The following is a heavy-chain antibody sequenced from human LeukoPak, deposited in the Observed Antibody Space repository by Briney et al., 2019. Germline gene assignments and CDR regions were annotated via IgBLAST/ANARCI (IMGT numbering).Heavy chain of an antibody. CDR1: GGSFSGYY. J-gene: IGHJ4*02. Sequence: SETLSLTCAVYGGSFSGYYWSWIRQPPGKGLEWIGEINHSGSTNYNPSLKSRVTISVDTSKNQFSLKLSFVTAADTAVYYCARAYGGNSGEAFDYWGQGTLVTVSS. CDR3: ARAYGGNSGEAFDY. D-gene: IGHD2-21*02. V-gene: IGHV4-34*01. CDR2: INHSGST.